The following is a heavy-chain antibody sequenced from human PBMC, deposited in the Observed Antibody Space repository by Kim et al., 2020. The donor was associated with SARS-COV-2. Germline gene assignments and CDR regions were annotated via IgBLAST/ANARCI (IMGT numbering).Heavy chain of an antibody. CDR3: AREMGYSSSWYYYYYGMDV. D-gene: IGHD6-13*01. CDR1: GYTFTSYA. Sequence: ASVKVSCKASGYTFTSYAMHWVRQAPGQRLEWMGWINAGNGNTKYSQKFQGRVTITRDTSASTAYMELSSLRSEDTAVYYCAREMGYSSSWYYYYYGMDVWGQGTTVTVSS. J-gene: IGHJ6*02. CDR2: INAGNGNT. V-gene: IGHV1-3*01.